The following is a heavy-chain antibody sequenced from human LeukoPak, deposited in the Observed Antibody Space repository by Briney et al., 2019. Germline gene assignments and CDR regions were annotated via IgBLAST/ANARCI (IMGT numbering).Heavy chain of an antibody. CDR2: ISYNGGT. Sequence: SETLSLTCTVSGASISGSRYYWGWIRQPPGKGLEWIGSISYNGGTYYNPSLKSRVTIFVDTSKNQFSLKLSSVTAADTAVYYCARRITGTTSDSFDYWGQGTLVTVSS. CDR1: GASISGSRYY. J-gene: IGHJ4*02. CDR3: ARRITGTTSDSFDY. D-gene: IGHD1-20*01. V-gene: IGHV4-39*01.